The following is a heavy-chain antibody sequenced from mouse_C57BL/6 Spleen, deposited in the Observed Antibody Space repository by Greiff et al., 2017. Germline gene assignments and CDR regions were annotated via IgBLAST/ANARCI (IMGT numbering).Heavy chain of an antibody. CDR3: ARSPAIAPGKEYYAMDY. V-gene: IGHV14-3*01. D-gene: IGHD1-2*01. J-gene: IGHJ4*01. Sequence: EVQLQQSVAELVRPGASVKLSCTASGFNIKNTYMHWVKQRPEQGLEWIGRIDPANGNTKYAPKFQGKDTITADTSSNTAYLQLSSLTSEDTAIYYCARSPAIAPGKEYYAMDYWGQGTSVTVSS. CDR1: GFNIKNTY. CDR2: IDPANGNT.